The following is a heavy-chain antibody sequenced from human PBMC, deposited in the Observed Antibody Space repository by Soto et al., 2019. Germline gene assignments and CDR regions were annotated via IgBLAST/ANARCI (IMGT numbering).Heavy chain of an antibody. Sequence: SETLSLTCSVSGGSISSYFWSWVRQPAGKGLEWIGRIYDTGRNTNYNPSLQSRVTMSVDTSTNQFSLKLRFVTAADTAVYYCARWEFGGIVNWGQGTLVTVSS. V-gene: IGHV4-4*07. CDR2: IYDTGRNT. D-gene: IGHD1-26*01. J-gene: IGHJ4*02. CDR1: GGSISSYF. CDR3: ARWEFGGIVN.